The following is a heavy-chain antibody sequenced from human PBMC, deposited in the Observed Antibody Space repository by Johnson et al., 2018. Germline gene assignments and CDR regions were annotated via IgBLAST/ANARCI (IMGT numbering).Heavy chain of an antibody. CDR1: GFTFSNYD. D-gene: IGHD2-8*02. CDR3: AKARTGGGDAFDI. V-gene: IGHV3-30*18. Sequence: VQLLETGGGVVQPGRSLRLSCAASGFTFSNYDMDWVRQAPGKGLEWVAVISYHGSNKYYAASVKGRFPISRDNSKNTLYLQMNSLRAEDTAVYYCAKARTGGGDAFDIWGRGTMVTVSS. CDR2: ISYHGSNK. J-gene: IGHJ3*02.